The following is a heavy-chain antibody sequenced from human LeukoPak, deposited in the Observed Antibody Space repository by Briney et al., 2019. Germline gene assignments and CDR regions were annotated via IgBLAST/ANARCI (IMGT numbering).Heavy chain of an antibody. CDR1: GGSIITTNW. CDR2: ISLTGQT. Sequence: SETLSLTCGVSGGSIITTNWWSCARQPPGQGLEWIGEISLTGQTNYNPSLNGRVTMSLDESRNQLSLKLTSVAPADTAKYYCSSESRAFCHFGYWGQGTLVIVPP. CDR3: SSESRAFCHFGY. V-gene: IGHV4/OR15-8*02. J-gene: IGHJ4*02. D-gene: IGHD3-10*01.